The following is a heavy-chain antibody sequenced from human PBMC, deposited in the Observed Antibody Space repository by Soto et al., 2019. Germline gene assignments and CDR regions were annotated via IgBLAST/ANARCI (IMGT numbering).Heavy chain of an antibody. Sequence: SVKVSCKASGGTFSSYAISWVRQAPGQGLEWMGGIIPIFGTANYAQKFQGRVTITADESTSTAYMELSSLRSEDAAVYYCARDQSYSSSWSRSFDYWGQGTLVTVSS. J-gene: IGHJ4*02. CDR3: ARDQSYSSSWSRSFDY. CDR1: GGTFSSYA. V-gene: IGHV1-69*13. CDR2: IIPIFGTA. D-gene: IGHD6-13*01.